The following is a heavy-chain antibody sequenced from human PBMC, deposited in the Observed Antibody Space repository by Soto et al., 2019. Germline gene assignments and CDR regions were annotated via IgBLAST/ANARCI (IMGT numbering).Heavy chain of an antibody. CDR3: ARASGSRPFDV. D-gene: IGHD1-26*01. J-gene: IGHJ4*02. V-gene: IGHV3-53*01. CDR2: IYSGGNT. CDR1: GFTVSSDY. Sequence: PGWSLRLSCAASGFTVSSDYMSWVRQAPGKGLEWVSVIYSGGNTYYADSVEGRFTISRDTSKNTLHLQMNSPRAEDTAVYYCARASGSRPFDVCGQGSLVTV.